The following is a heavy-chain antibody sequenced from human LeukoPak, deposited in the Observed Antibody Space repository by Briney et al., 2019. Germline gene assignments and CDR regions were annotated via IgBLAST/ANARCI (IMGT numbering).Heavy chain of an antibody. CDR3: ARVPRDNGGYYFPLHYYYMDV. Sequence: ASVKVSCKASGYTFTGYYIHWVRQAPGQGLEWMGWISVYNGNTNYAQKLQGRVTMTTDTSTSTAYMELSSLGSEDTAVYYCARVPRDNGGYYFPLHYYYMDVWGKGTTVTISS. CDR1: GYTFTGYY. J-gene: IGHJ6*03. V-gene: IGHV1-18*04. CDR2: ISVYNGNT. D-gene: IGHD3-22*01.